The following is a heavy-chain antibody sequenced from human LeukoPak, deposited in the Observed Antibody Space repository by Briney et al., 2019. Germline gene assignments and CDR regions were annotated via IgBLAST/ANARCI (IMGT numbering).Heavy chain of an antibody. CDR3: AVSGNSGRDY. D-gene: IGHD3-10*01. CDR2: INPNSGGT. CDR1: GYTFTGYY. J-gene: IGHJ4*02. Sequence: GASVKVSCKASGYTFTGYYMHWVRQAPGQGLEWMGWINPNSGGTNYAQNFQGRVTMTTDTSISTAYMELSRLISDDTAVYYCAVSGNSGRDYWGQGTLVTVSS. V-gene: IGHV1-2*02.